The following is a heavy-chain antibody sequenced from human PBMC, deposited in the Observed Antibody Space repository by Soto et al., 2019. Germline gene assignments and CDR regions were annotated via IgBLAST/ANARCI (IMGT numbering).Heavy chain of an antibody. J-gene: IGHJ3*02. CDR3: TTEIPYCSGGSCYLDAFDI. Sequence: EVQLMESGGGLVKPGGSLRLSCAASGFTFSNAWMSWVRQAPGKGLEWVGRIKSKTDGGTTDYAAPVKGRFTISRDDSKNTLYLQMNSLKTEDTAVYYCTTEIPYCSGGSCYLDAFDIWGQGTMVTVSS. V-gene: IGHV3-15*01. D-gene: IGHD2-15*01. CDR2: IKSKTDGGTT. CDR1: GFTFSNAW.